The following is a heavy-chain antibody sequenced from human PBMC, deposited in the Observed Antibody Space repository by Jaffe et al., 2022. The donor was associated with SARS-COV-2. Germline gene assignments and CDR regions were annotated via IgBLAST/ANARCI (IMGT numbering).Heavy chain of an antibody. CDR1: GFNFNIYS. D-gene: IGHD3-16*01. J-gene: IGHJ4*02. V-gene: IGHV3-21*01. Sequence: EVQLVESGGGLVKPGGSLRLSCAASGFNFNIYSMNWVRQAPGKGLEWVSCITSSGSYIYYADSVKGRFTMSRDNAKNSLSLQMNSLRAEDTAVYYCAGGWGDLPMWGQGTLVTVSS. CDR3: AGGWGDLPM. CDR2: ITSSGSYI.